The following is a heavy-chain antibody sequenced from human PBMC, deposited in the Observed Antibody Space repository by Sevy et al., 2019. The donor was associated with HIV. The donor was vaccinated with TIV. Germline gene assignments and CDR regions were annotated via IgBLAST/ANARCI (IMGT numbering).Heavy chain of an antibody. D-gene: IGHD3-22*01. V-gene: IGHV6-1*01. CDR1: GDSVSSNSAA. CDR2: TYYRSKWYN. CDR3: ARDSPDQSTYYYDSSGYYFDY. Sequence: KQSQTFSLTCAISGDSVSSNSAAWNWIRQSPSRGLEWLGRTYYRSKWYNDYAVSVKSRITINPDTSKNQFSLQLNSVTPEDTAVYYCARDSPDQSTYYYDSSGYYFDYWGQGTLVTVSS. J-gene: IGHJ4*02.